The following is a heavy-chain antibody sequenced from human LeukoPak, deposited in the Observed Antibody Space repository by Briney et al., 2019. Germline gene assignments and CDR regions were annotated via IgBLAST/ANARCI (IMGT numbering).Heavy chain of an antibody. CDR3: ARGPTGLFIDY. V-gene: IGHV3-30*04. Sequence: GGSLRLSCAASGFTFSSYAMHWVRQAPGKGLEWVAVISYDGSNKYYADSVKGRFTISRDNSKNTLYLQMNSLRAEDTAVYYCARGPTGLFIDYWGQGTLVTVSS. CDR1: GFTFSSYA. J-gene: IGHJ4*02. D-gene: IGHD3-22*01. CDR2: ISYDGSNK.